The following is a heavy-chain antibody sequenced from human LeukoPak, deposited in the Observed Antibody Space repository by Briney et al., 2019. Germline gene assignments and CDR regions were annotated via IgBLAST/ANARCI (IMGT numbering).Heavy chain of an antibody. CDR3: ARDYGGNRYDY. V-gene: IGHV3-21*05. Sequence: PGGSLRLSCAASGFTFSSYSMNWVRQAAGKGLEWVSYISSSGTFIYYADSVKGRFTISRDNAKNSLFLQMNSLRAEDTAVYYCARDYGGNRYDYWGQGTLVTVSS. CDR1: GFTFSSYS. CDR2: ISSSGTFI. J-gene: IGHJ4*02. D-gene: IGHD4-23*01.